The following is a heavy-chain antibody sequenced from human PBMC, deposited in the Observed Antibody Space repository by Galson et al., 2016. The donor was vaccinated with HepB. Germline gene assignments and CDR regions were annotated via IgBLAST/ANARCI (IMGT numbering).Heavy chain of an antibody. Sequence: SLRLSCAASGFTISAYWMSWVRQAPGKGLEWVASINQDASGKYYVDSVKGRFTISRDNSMNTLYLQMNSLRAEDTAVYYCAKIGQRTPHPDYWGQGTLVTVSS. CDR2: INQDASGK. CDR3: AKIGQRTPHPDY. V-gene: IGHV3-7*03. J-gene: IGHJ4*02. CDR1: GFTISAYW. D-gene: IGHD2/OR15-2a*01.